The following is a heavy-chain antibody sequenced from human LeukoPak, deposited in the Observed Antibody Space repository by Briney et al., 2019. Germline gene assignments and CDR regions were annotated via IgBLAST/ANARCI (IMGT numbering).Heavy chain of an antibody. CDR1: GYTFSDYY. CDR3: ARGAGGYFCSGQIDP. Sequence: ASVKVSCKASGYTFSDYYMHWVRQAPGQGLEWMGWINLNSGGSKSAQKFQGRVTMTRDTSINTDYMELNWLRSDDTAVYFCARGAGGYFCSGQIDPWGEGTLVTVSS. CDR2: INLNSGGS. J-gene: IGHJ5*02. V-gene: IGHV1-2*02. D-gene: IGHD3-16*01.